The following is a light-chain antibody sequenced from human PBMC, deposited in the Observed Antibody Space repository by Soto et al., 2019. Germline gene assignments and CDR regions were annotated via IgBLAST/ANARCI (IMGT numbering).Light chain of an antibody. V-gene: IGLV1-40*01. Sequence: QSVLTQPPSVSGAPGQRVTFACTGRNSNIGSGFEVHSYQQFPGRSTKPLIYNNSNRPSGVPDRLSGSKSGTSASLAITGLQAEDEADYYCQSYYRRLSTSILGEGTQLTVL. CDR3: QSYYRRLSTSI. CDR2: NNS. J-gene: IGLJ2*01. CDR1: NSNIGSGFE.